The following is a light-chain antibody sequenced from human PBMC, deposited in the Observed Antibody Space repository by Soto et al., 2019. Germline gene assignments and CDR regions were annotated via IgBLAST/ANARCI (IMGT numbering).Light chain of an antibody. J-gene: IGLJ2*01. V-gene: IGLV4-69*01. CDR1: SGHSSYA. CDR3: QTWGTGIQV. Sequence: QLVLTQSPSASASLGASVKLTCTLSSGHSSYAIAWHQQQPEKGPRYLMKLNSDGSHSKWDGIPDRFSGSSSGAERYLTISSLQSEDEANYYCQTWGTGIQVFGGGTKLTVL. CDR2: LNSDGSH.